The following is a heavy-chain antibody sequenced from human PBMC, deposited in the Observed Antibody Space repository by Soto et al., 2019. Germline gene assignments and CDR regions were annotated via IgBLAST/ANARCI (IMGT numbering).Heavy chain of an antibody. J-gene: IGHJ6*02. D-gene: IGHD7-27*01. Sequence: QVQLVESGGGVVQPGRSLRLSCAASGFTFSSYGMHWVRQAPGKGLEWGAVISYDGSNKYYADSVKGRFTISRDNSKTTLYLQMNSLRAEDTSVYYCAKDLLGPGRASGMDVWCQGTTVTVSS. CDR3: AKDLLGPGRASGMDV. V-gene: IGHV3-30*18. CDR1: GFTFSSYG. CDR2: ISYDGSNK.